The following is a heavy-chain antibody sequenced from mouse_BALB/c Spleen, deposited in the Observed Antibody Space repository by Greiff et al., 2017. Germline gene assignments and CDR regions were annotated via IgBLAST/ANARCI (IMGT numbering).Heavy chain of an antibody. Sequence: EVQLQESGPELVKPGASVKMSCKASGYTFTSYVMHWVKQKPGQGLEWIGYINPYNDGTKYNEKFKGKATLTSDKSSSTAYMELSSLTSEDSAVYYCARSGFITTATDYFDYWGQGTTLTVSS. CDR1: GYTFTSYV. V-gene: IGHV1-14*01. D-gene: IGHD1-2*01. CDR2: INPYNDGT. CDR3: ARSGFITTATDYFDY. J-gene: IGHJ2*01.